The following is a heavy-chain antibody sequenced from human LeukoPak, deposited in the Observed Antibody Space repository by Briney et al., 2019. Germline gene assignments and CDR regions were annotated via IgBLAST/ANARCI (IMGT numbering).Heavy chain of an antibody. V-gene: IGHV1-18*01. CDR2: ISGYNGKT. J-gene: IGHJ5*02. Sequence: ASVKVSCKASGYTFNTYGITWVRQAPGQGLEWMGWISGYNGKTKYAQKLQDRVTMTTDTSTTTAYMELRSLRSDDTAVYYCARAGAVAANWFEPWGQGTLVTVSS. CDR1: GYTFNTYG. CDR3: ARAGAVAANWFEP. D-gene: IGHD2-15*01.